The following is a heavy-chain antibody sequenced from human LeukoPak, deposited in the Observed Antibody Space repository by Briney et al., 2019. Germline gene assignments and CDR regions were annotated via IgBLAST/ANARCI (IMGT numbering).Heavy chain of an antibody. CDR2: IYYSGST. CDR3: ARDKSLWSGFLS. D-gene: IGHD3-3*01. Sequence: SETLSLTCTVSGGSISSYYWSWIRQPPGKGLEWIGYIYYSGSTNYNPSLKSRVTISVDTSKNQFSLKLSSVTAADTAVYYCARDKSLWSGFLSWGQRTLVTVSS. V-gene: IGHV4-59*01. CDR1: GGSISSYY. J-gene: IGHJ5*02.